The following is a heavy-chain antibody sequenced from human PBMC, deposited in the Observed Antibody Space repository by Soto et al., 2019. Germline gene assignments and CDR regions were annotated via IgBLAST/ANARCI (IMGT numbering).Heavy chain of an antibody. Sequence: PSETLSLTCAVSGGSISSSNWWSWVRQPPGKGLEWIGEIYHSGSTNYNPSLKSRVTISVDKSKNQFSLKPSSVTAADTAVYYCARDREVYGSGKRYGMDVWGQGTTVTVSS. CDR3: ARDREVYGSGKRYGMDV. V-gene: IGHV4-4*02. CDR2: IYHSGST. CDR1: GGSISSSNW. J-gene: IGHJ6*02. D-gene: IGHD3-10*01.